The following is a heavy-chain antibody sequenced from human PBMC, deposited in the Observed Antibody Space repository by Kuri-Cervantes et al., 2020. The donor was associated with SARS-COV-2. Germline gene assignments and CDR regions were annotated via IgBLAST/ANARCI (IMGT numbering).Heavy chain of an antibody. Sequence: SETLSLTCTVSGGSISSSSYYWGWIRQPPGKGLEWIGSIYYSGSTYYNPSLKSPVTISVDTSKNQFSLKLSTVTAADTAVYYCARHALEYSCSPTDFQHWGQGTLVTVSS. J-gene: IGHJ1*01. CDR1: GGSISSSSYY. V-gene: IGHV4-39*01. CDR2: IYYSGST. D-gene: IGHD6-6*01. CDR3: ARHALEYSCSPTDFQH.